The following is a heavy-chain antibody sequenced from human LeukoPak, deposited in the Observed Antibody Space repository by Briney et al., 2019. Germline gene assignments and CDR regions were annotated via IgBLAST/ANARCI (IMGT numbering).Heavy chain of an antibody. J-gene: IGHJ4*02. Sequence: SETLPLTCTVSGGSISSYYWSWIRQPPGKGLEWIGYIYYSGSTNYNPSLKSRVTISVDTSKNQFSLKLSSVTAADTAVYYCAAAPLQFEDYFDYWGQGTLVTVSS. CDR2: IYYSGST. D-gene: IGHD5-24*01. CDR3: AAAPLQFEDYFDY. V-gene: IGHV4-59*01. CDR1: GGSISSYY.